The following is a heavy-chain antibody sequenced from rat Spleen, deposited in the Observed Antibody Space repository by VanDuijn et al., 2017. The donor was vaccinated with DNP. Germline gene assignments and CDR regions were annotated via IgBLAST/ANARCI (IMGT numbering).Heavy chain of an antibody. CDR3: TTHGSIATISTGAMDV. D-gene: IGHD1-2*01. Sequence: EMQLVESGGGLVQPGRSLKLSCVASGFTFNTYWMFWVRQAPGKGLEWVASINPDGASTYYLDSVKGRFTISRDNAKSTLYLQMDSLRSEDTATYYCTTHGSIATISTGAMDVWGQGTSVTVSS. V-gene: IGHV5-31*01. CDR2: INPDGAST. CDR1: GFTFNTYW. J-gene: IGHJ4*01.